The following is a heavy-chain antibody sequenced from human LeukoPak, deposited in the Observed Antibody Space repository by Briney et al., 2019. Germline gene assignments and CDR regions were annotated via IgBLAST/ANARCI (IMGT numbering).Heavy chain of an antibody. J-gene: IGHJ4*02. V-gene: IGHV3-23*01. CDR3: AKDPTLTDSSGFYY. CDR1: GFTFSSYA. Sequence: AGGSLRLSCAASGFTFSSYAMSWVRQAPGKGLEWVSAISGSGGSTYYADSVKGRVTISRDNSKNTLYLQMNSLRGDDTAVYYCAKDPTLTDSSGFYYWGQGTLVTVSS. CDR2: ISGSGGST. D-gene: IGHD6-19*01.